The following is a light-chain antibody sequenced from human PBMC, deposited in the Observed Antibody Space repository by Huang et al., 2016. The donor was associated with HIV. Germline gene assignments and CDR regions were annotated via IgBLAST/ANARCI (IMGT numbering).Light chain of an antibody. CDR1: QSVLYSSNNKNY. V-gene: IGKV4-1*01. Sequence: DIVMTQSPDSLTVSLGERATINCKSSQSVLYSSNNKNYLAWYQQKPGQPPKLLIYWASTRESGVPDRFSGSGSGKDFTLTISSLQAEDVAVYYCQQYYSIPYTFGQGTKLEIK. CDR3: QQYYSIPYT. J-gene: IGKJ2*01. CDR2: WAS.